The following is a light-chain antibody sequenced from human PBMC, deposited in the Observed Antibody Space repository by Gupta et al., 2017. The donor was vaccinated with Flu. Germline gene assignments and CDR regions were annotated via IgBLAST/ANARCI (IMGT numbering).Light chain of an antibody. Sequence: NFMLTQPHSVSQSPGKTVTIYCTRSSGSIASNYVQWYQQRPGSSPTTVIYEHNRRPSGVPDRFSGSIDSSSNSASLTISGLKTEDEADYYCQSYDSTDQVFGGGTKLTVL. V-gene: IGLV6-57*01. CDR1: SGSIASNY. CDR3: QSYDSTDQV. J-gene: IGLJ3*02. CDR2: EHN.